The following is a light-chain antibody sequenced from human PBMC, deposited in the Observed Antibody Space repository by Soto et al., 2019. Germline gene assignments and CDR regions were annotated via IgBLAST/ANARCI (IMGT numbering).Light chain of an antibody. Sequence: QSVLTQSSSASASLGSSVKLTCTLSSGHSSYIIAWHQQQPGKAPRYLMKLEGSGSYNKGSGVPDRFSGSSSGADRYLTISTLQFEDEADYYCETWDSNFAVFGGGTQLTVL. CDR2: LEGSGSY. CDR1: SGHSSYI. CDR3: ETWDSNFAV. V-gene: IGLV4-60*02. J-gene: IGLJ7*01.